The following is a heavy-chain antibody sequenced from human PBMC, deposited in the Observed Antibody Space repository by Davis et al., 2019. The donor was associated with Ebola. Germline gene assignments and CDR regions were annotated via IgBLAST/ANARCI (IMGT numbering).Heavy chain of an antibody. CDR2: INPNSGGT. Sequence: ASVKVSCKASGYTFTGYYMHWVRQAPGQGLEWMGWINPNSGGTNYAQKFQGRVTMTRDTSISTAYMELSSLRSEDTAVYYCARRIVGASGFDYWGQGTLVTVSS. CDR3: ARRIVGASGFDY. CDR1: GYTFTGYY. D-gene: IGHD1-26*01. J-gene: IGHJ4*02. V-gene: IGHV1-2*02.